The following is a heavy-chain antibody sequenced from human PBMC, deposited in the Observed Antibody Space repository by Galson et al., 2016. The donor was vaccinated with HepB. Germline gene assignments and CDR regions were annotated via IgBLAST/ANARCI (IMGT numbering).Heavy chain of an antibody. CDR3: AKEEGWPVNWFDP. J-gene: IGHJ5*02. V-gene: IGHV3-73*01. CDR1: GFTFSVSS. D-gene: IGHD2-15*01. Sequence: SLRLSCAASGFTFSVSSIHWVRQASRGGLEWVGRIRSKTDNYATTYAESVKGRFTISRDNAKDSLYLQMNSLRPEDTAIYYCAKEEGWPVNWFDPWGPGTLVIVSS. CDR2: IRSKTDNYAT.